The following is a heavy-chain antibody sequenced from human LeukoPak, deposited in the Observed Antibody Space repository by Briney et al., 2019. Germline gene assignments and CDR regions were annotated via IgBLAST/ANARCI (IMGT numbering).Heavy chain of an antibody. CDR1: GGSISSSSYY. V-gene: IGHV4-39*07. CDR3: ARDFSSSSSVYYYYYMDV. D-gene: IGHD6-6*01. Sequence: SETLSLTCTVSGGSISSSSYYWGWIRQPPGKGLEWIGCIYYSGSTYYNPSLKSRVTISVDTSKNQFSLKLSSVTAADTAVYYCARDFSSSSSVYYYYYMDVWGKGTTVTVSS. CDR2: IYYSGST. J-gene: IGHJ6*03.